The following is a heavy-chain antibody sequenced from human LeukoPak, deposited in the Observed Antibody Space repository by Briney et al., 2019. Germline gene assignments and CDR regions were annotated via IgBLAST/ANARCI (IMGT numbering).Heavy chain of an antibody. Sequence: GGSLRLSCAASGFTFSSYAMSWVRQAPGKGLEWVSAISGSGGSTYYADSVKGRFTISRDNSKNTLYLQMNSLRAEDTAVYYCARAPIVVVPAAPTRIPYYYYGMDVWGQGTTVTVSS. CDR2: ISGSGGST. D-gene: IGHD2-2*01. V-gene: IGHV3-23*01. J-gene: IGHJ6*02. CDR3: ARAPIVVVPAAPTRIPYYYYGMDV. CDR1: GFTFSSYA.